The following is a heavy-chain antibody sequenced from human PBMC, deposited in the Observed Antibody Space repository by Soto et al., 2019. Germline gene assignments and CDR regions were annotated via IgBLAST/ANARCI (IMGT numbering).Heavy chain of an antibody. D-gene: IGHD1-1*01. CDR3: ARHNSQWPNWFDP. CDR2: ISGYDGNT. J-gene: IGHJ5*02. Sequence: ASVEVSCKASGYTFASCGSRWVRQAPGQGLEWVGWISGYDGNTDYAHKFRGRVTMTTDTSTNTAYMDLRSLRSDDTAVYYCARHNSQWPNWFDPWGQGNMVTV. V-gene: IGHV1-18*01. CDR1: GYTFASCG.